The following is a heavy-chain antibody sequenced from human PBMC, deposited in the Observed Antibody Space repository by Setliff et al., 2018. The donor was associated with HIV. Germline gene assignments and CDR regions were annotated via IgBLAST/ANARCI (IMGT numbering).Heavy chain of an antibody. CDR3: AYGSGSWNY. V-gene: IGHV3-48*01. CDR2: ISSSSSTK. D-gene: IGHD3-10*01. J-gene: IGHJ4*02. Sequence: GGSLRLSCAASGFNFSMYSMNWVRQAPGKGLEWVSYISSSSSTKYYADSVKGRFTISRDNAKNSLYLQMNSLRADDTAVYYCAYGSGSWNYWGQGTLVTVSS. CDR1: GFNFSMYS.